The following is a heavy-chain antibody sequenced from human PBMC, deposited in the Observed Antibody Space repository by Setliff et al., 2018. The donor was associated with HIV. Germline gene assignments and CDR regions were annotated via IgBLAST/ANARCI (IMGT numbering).Heavy chain of an antibody. CDR2: VNPNSGDA. J-gene: IGHJ6*02. CDR1: GYTFTGHY. V-gene: IGHV1-2*02. D-gene: IGHD3-10*01. Sequence: VKVSCKASGYTFTGHYLHWVRQAPGQGLEWLGWVNPNSGDAIYAQNFQGRVTMTRDTSINAAYMELRGLRSDDTAVYYCARNFGLSPSGKYYYYYGMDSWGQGTTGTVSS. CDR3: ARNFGLSPSGKYYYYYGMDS.